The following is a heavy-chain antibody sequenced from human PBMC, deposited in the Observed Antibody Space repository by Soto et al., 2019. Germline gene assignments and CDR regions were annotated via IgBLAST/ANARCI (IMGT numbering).Heavy chain of an antibody. CDR3: ARSSGYNYGNYYYGMDG. D-gene: IGHD5-18*01. CDR2: LYSGGTT. J-gene: IGHJ6*02. V-gene: IGHV3-53*02. CDR1: GFTVSSNY. Sequence: EVQLVETGGGLIQPGGSLRLSCAASGFTVSSNYMSWVRQAPGKGLEWVSVLYSGGTTYYADSVKGRFTISRDNSKNTLYLHMNSLRAEDTAVYYCARSSGYNYGNYYYGMDGWGQGTTVTVSS.